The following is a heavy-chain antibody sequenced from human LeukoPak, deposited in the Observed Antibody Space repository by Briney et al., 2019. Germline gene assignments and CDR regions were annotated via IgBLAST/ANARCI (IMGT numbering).Heavy chain of an antibody. J-gene: IGHJ4*01. CDR1: GFTFSSYS. CDR3: ARLSAMLRGPEPIYYFDY. V-gene: IGHV3-21*01. CDR2: ISSSSSYI. Sequence: GGSLRLSCAASGFTFSSYSMNWVRQAPGKGLEWVSSISSSSSYIYYADSVKGRFTISRDNSKNTLYLQMNSLRAEDTAMYYCARLSAMLRGPEPIYYFDYWGQGTLVTVSS. D-gene: IGHD3-10*01.